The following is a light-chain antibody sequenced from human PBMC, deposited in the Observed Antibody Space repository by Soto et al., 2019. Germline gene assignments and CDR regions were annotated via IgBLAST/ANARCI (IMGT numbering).Light chain of an antibody. V-gene: IGKV1-39*01. J-gene: IGKJ1*01. CDR2: AAS. Sequence: DIQMTQSPSSLSASVRDRVTITCRASQGISTYLNWYQQKPGKVPKLLIYAASTLQSGVPSRFRGSGSGTDFTLTISSLQPEDFATYYCQQSYNSPWTFAQGTKVEIK. CDR1: QGISTY. CDR3: QQSYNSPWT.